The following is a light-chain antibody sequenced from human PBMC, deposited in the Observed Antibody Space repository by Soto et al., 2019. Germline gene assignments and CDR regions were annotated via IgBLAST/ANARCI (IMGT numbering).Light chain of an antibody. CDR2: DVS. CDR1: SSDIGNYNS. J-gene: IGLJ1*01. Sequence: SALTQPASVSGSPGQSITISCTGTSSDIGNYNSVSWYQQHPGKAPKFMIYDVSNRPSGVSNRFSGSKSGNTASLTISGLQAEDEADYYCCSSTSSSTFIFGTGTKLTVL. V-gene: IGLV2-14*01. CDR3: CSSTSSSTFI.